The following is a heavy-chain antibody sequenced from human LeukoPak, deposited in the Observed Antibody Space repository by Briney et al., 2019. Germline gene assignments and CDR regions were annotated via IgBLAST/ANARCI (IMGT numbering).Heavy chain of an antibody. CDR2: IRVSGGST. Sequence: GLSLRLSWSAAGFTVSSYAISWVRQAPRKWREWVSSIRVSGGSTYYADSVKGRFTISRDNSKNTLYLQMNRLRAAHTAVSYCEKGDWRWLWGQGTMVTVSS. CDR1: GFTVSSYA. CDR3: EKGDWRWL. V-gene: IGHV3-23*01. J-gene: IGHJ4*02. D-gene: IGHD3/OR15-3a*01.